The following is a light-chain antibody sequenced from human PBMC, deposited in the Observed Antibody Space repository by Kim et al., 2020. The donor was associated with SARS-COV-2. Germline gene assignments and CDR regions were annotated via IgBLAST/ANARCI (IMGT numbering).Light chain of an antibody. CDR3: QAWDSSTEV. V-gene: IGLV3-1*01. CDR2: QDS. CDR1: KLGDKY. Sequence: VSPGQTASITCSGDKLGDKYACWYQQKPGQSPVLVIYQDSKRPSGIPERFSGSNSGSTATLTISGTQAMDEADYYCQAWDSSTEVFGTGTKVTVL. J-gene: IGLJ1*01.